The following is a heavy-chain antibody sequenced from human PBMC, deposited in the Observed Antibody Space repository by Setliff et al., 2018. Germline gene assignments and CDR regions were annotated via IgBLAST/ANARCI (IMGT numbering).Heavy chain of an antibody. CDR3: ARAQSWSGGPYYFDN. J-gene: IGHJ4*02. CDR1: GYTFTSYD. Sequence: ASVQVSCKASGYTFTSYDINWVRQATGQGLEWMGWMNPNGGNTGYAQKFQGRVTMTRNTSISTAYMDLSSLRFEDTAVYYCARAQSWSGGPYYFDNWGQGTLVTVSS. CDR2: MNPNGGNT. D-gene: IGHD3-3*01. V-gene: IGHV1-8*02.